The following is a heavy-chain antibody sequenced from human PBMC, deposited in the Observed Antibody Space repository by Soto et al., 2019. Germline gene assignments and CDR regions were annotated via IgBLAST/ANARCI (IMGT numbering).Heavy chain of an antibody. J-gene: IGHJ6*02. Sequence: PSETLSLTCTVSGGSISSSGYYWGWIRQPPGKGLEWIGSIYYSGSTYYNPSLKSRVTISVDTSKNQFSLKLSSVTAADTAVYYCARHLGYCSSTSCYTTYYYYYGMDVWGQGTTVTVSS. CDR3: ARHLGYCSSTSCYTTYYYYYGMDV. V-gene: IGHV4-39*01. CDR2: IYYSGST. D-gene: IGHD2-2*02. CDR1: GGSISSSGYY.